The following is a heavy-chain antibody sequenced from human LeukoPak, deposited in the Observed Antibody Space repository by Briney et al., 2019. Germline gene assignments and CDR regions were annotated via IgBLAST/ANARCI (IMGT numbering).Heavy chain of an antibody. V-gene: IGHV3-7*03. CDR1: GFTFSSYW. Sequence: GGSLRLSCAASGFTFSSYWMSWVRQAPGKGLEGVANIKQDGSEKYYVDSVKGRFTISRDNAQNSLYLHMNGLRAEDTGVYYCASQGVYSGYDLDSFDYWPQGALVTVSS. CDR2: IKQDGSEK. J-gene: IGHJ4*02. CDR3: ASQGVYSGYDLDSFDY. D-gene: IGHD5-12*01.